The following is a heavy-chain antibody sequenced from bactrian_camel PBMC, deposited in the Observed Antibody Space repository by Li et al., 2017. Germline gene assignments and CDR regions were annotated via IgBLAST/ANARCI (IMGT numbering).Heavy chain of an antibody. CDR3: ANLYFRSLEARHVRI. Sequence: QVQLVESGGGSVQAGGSLRLSCACSGYTSGGNWMSWFRQAPGKEREELATIDSDGSTRYVDSVKGRFTISEDVDTLYLQMNSLKPEDSGVYYCANLYFRSLEARHVRIWGQGTQVTVS. D-gene: IGHD3*01. J-gene: IGHJ4*01. CDR1: GYTSGGNW. CDR2: IDSDGST. V-gene: IGHV3S1*01.